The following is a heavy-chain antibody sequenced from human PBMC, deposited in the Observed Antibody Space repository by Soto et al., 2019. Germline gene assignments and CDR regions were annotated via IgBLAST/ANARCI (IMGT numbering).Heavy chain of an antibody. J-gene: IGHJ4*02. CDR1: GASISSSYW. CDR3: AGGGHGKKCY. V-gene: IGHV4-4*02. CDR2: IYHSGRT. D-gene: IGHD2-15*01. Sequence: SETLSLTCDVSGASISSSYWWSWVRQPPGKGLEWIGEIYHSGRTNYNPSLKSRVTISVDKSKNQFSLKLSSVTAADTAVYYCAGGGHGKKCYWGQGTRVTVSS.